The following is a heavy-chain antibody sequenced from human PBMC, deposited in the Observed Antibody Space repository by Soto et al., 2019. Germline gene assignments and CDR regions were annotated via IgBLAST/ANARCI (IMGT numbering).Heavy chain of an antibody. D-gene: IGHD3-10*01. CDR3: AGRSSLASVQVYFGEISNYNWFDP. V-gene: IGHV4-39*01. J-gene: IGHJ5*02. CDR2: IYHSGST. Sequence: QLQLQESGPGLVKPSETLSLTCTVSNGSISSAIYYWGWIRQPPGKGLEWIGSIYHSGSTYYNPSLQRRVTISVDTSENQFSLKLSSVTAADTAVYFCAGRSSLASVQVYFGEISNYNWFDPWGQGTLVTVSS. CDR1: NGSISSAIYY.